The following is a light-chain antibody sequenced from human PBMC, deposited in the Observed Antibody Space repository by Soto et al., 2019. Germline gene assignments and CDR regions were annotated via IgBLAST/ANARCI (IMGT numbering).Light chain of an antibody. CDR1: QSVSSSY. CDR2: GAS. V-gene: IGKV3-20*01. J-gene: IGKJ4*01. CDR3: QQYGRSPGT. Sequence: EIVLTQSPGTLSLSPGERATLSCRASQSVSSSYLAWYQQKPGQAPRLLIYGASSRATGIPDRFSGSGSGTVFTLTISRLEPEDFAVYYCQQYGRSPGTFGGGTKVEIK.